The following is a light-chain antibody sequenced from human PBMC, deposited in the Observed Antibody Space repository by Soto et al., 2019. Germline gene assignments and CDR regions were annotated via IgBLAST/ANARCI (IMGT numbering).Light chain of an antibody. CDR3: QSYDSGLSGYV. CDR1: SSNIGADFD. V-gene: IGLV1-40*01. J-gene: IGLJ1*01. CDR2: GHS. Sequence: QSVLTQPPSESGAPGQRVTISCTGSSSNIGADFDVHWYQHLPGTAPRLLIYGHSNRPSGVPDRFSGSKSGTSASLAITGLQTEDEADYYCQSYDSGLSGYVFGAGTKLTVL.